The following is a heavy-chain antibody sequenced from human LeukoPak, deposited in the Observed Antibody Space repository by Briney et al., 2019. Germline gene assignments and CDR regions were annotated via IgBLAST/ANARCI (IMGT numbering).Heavy chain of an antibody. CDR1: GFTFSTYP. D-gene: IGHD4-17*01. J-gene: IGHJ4*02. CDR2: IGGSASST. V-gene: IGHV3-23*01. CDR3: AKHSGDPLRNFDY. Sequence: GGSLRLSCAASGFTFSTYPMRGVRQARPKALECVSVIGGSASSTYYADSVKGRFTVSRDNSKNTLYLQMNSLRAEDTAVYHCAKHSGDPLRNFDYWGEGTLVTVSA.